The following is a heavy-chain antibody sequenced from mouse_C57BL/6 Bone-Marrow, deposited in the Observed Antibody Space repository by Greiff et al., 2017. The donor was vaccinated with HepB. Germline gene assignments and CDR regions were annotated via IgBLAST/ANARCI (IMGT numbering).Heavy chain of an antibody. CDR2: IYPGSGST. Sequence: QVQLQQPGAELVKPGASVKMSCKASGYTFTSYWITWVKQRPGQGLEWIGDIYPGSGSTNYNAKFKSKATLTVDTSSSTAYMQRSSLTSEDSAVYYCARSYYYGSSLFDYWGQGTTLTVSS. CDR1: GYTFTSYW. D-gene: IGHD1-1*01. V-gene: IGHV1-55*01. CDR3: ARSYYYGSSLFDY. J-gene: IGHJ2*01.